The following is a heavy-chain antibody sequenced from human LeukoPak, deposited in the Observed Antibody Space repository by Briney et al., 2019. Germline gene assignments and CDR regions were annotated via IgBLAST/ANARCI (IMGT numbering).Heavy chain of an antibody. CDR3: AREVPAADY. CDR2: ISYDGSNK. CDR1: GFIFSDYA. Sequence: GRSLRLSCAASGFIFSDYAMHWVRQAPGKGLEWVAIISYDGSNKYYADSVKGRFTISRDNSKSTQYLQMNSLRAEDTAVYYCAREVPAADYWGQGTLVTVSS. D-gene: IGHD2-2*01. J-gene: IGHJ4*02. V-gene: IGHV3-30-3*01.